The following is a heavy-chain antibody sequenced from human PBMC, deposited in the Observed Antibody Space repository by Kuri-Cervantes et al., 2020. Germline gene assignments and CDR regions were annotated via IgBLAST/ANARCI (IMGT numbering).Heavy chain of an antibody. J-gene: IGHJ6*03. V-gene: IGHV3-21*03. D-gene: IGHD6-19*01. CDR2: ISSSSYI. CDR1: GFTFSSYS. CDR3: ARIYQWLGGYYYYYYMDV. Sequence: GESLKISCAASGFTFSSYSMNWVRQAPGKGLEWVSSISSSSYIDYADSVKGRFTISRDNAKNSLYLQMNSLRAEDTAVYYCARIYQWLGGYYYYYYMDVWGKGTTVTVSS.